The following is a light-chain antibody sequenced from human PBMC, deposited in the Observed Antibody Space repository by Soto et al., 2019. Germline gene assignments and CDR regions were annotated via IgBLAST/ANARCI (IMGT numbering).Light chain of an antibody. Sequence: MTQSPATLSASVGDRVTITCRASQSISSYLNWYQQKPGKAPKLLIYAASSLQSGVPSRFSGSGSGTDFTLTISSLQPEDFATYYCQQSYSTPLFTFGPGTKVDIK. CDR1: QSISSY. V-gene: IGKV1-39*01. J-gene: IGKJ3*01. CDR3: QQSYSTPLFT. CDR2: AAS.